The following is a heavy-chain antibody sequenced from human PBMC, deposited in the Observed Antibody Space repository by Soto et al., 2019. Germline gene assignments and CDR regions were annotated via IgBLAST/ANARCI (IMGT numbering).Heavy chain of an antibody. D-gene: IGHD2-15*01. J-gene: IGHJ6*02. Sequence: QAGGSLRLSCAASGFTFSSYAMHWVRQAPGKGLEWVAVISYDGSNKYYADSVKGRFTISRDNSKNTLYLQMNSLRAEDTAVYYCARDGGDCSGGSCYAVGYYYYGMDVWGQGTTVTVSS. CDR3: ARDGGDCSGGSCYAVGYYYYGMDV. CDR2: ISYDGSNK. CDR1: GFTFSSYA. V-gene: IGHV3-30-3*01.